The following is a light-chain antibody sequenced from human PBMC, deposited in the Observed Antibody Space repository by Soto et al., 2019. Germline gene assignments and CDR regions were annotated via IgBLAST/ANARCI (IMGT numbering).Light chain of an antibody. Sequence: QSVLTQPPSVSGAPGQRVTISCSGSSSNLGAGYDVQWYRQFPGTAPKLLIYANSVRPSGVPDRFSGSKSGTSASLAITGLQAEDEADYYCQSYDSSLSGVVFGGGTQLTVL. V-gene: IGLV1-40*01. CDR2: ANS. J-gene: IGLJ2*01. CDR1: SSNLGAGYD. CDR3: QSYDSSLSGVV.